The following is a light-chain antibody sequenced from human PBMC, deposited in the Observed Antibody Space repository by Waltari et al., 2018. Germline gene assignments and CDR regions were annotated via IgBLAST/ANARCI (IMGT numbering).Light chain of an antibody. CDR1: QSRVNSDGNTN. V-gene: IGKV2-30*01. CDR3: MQGTHWPYT. CDR2: RVS. J-gene: IGKJ2*01. Sequence: DVVMTQSPLSLPVTLAQAASIPCNCSQSRVNSDGNTNLDWFQQRPGQSPRRLIYRVSNRDSGVPDRFSGSGSGTDFTLKISRVEAEDVGVYYCMQGTHWPYTFGQGTKLDIK.